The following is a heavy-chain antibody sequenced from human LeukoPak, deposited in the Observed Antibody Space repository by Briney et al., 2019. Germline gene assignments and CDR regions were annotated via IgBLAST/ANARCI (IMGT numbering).Heavy chain of an antibody. CDR1: GFTVSNYM. CDR2: IKSDGITI. V-gene: IGHV3-74*01. Sequence: PGGSLRLSCAASGFTVSNYMMNWVRQARGKGLVWVSRIKSDGITITYADSVKGRFTISRDNAKNTLYLQMNSLRAEDTAVYYCLRDLNWSLDQWGQGTLVTVSS. CDR3: LRDLNWSLDQ. D-gene: IGHD1-20*01. J-gene: IGHJ4*02.